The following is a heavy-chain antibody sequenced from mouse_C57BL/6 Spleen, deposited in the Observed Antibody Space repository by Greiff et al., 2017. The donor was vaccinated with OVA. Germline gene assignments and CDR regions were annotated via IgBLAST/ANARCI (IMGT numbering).Heavy chain of an antibody. J-gene: IGHJ4*01. CDR2: INPNNGGT. D-gene: IGHD1-1*01. CDR3: ARGYYYGSLYYAMDY. V-gene: IGHV1-22*01. Sequence: VQLQQSGPELVKPGASVKMSCKASGYTFTDYNMHWVKQSHGKSLEWIGYINPNNGGTSYNQKFKGKATLTVNKSSSTAYMELRSLTSEDSAVYYCARGYYYGSLYYAMDYWGQGTSVTVSS. CDR1: GYTFTDYN.